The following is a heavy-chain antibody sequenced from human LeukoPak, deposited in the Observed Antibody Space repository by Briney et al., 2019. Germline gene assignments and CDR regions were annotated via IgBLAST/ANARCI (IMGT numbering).Heavy chain of an antibody. CDR2: IYYSGST. CDR1: GGSISSYY. V-gene: IGHV4-59*01. D-gene: IGHD6-19*01. J-gene: IGHJ4*02. CDR3: ARVGDSSKLDY. Sequence: PSETLSLTCTVSGGSISSYYWSWIRQPPGKGLEWIGYIYYSGSTNYNPSLKSRVTISADTSKNQFSLKLSSVTAADTAVYYCARVGDSSKLDYWGQGTLVTVSS.